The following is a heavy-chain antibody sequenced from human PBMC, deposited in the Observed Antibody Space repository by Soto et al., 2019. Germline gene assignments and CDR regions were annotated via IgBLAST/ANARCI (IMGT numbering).Heavy chain of an antibody. J-gene: IGHJ5*02. D-gene: IGHD3-16*01. Sequence: GGSLRLSCAASGFTFSSYAMHWVRQAPGKGLEWVAVISDSGGNKYYADSVKGRFTISRDNSKNTLYLQMNSLRAEDTAVYYWAKAPKGHYVNGWVGFDPWGRGTLVTVSS. CDR2: ISDSGGNK. CDR3: AKAPKGHYVNGWVGFDP. CDR1: GFTFSSYA. V-gene: IGHV3-23*01.